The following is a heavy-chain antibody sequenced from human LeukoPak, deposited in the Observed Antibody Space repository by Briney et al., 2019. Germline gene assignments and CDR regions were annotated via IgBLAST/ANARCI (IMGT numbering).Heavy chain of an antibody. Sequence: SETLSLTCTVSGGSISSGGYYWSWIRQHPGKGLEWIGYIYYSGSTYYNPSLKSRVTISVDTSKNQFSLKLSSATAADTAVYYCARHAARLVGYYGMDVWGQGTTVTVSS. D-gene: IGHD6-19*01. CDR2: IYYSGST. J-gene: IGHJ6*02. CDR1: GGSISSGGYY. V-gene: IGHV4-31*03. CDR3: ARHAARLVGYYGMDV.